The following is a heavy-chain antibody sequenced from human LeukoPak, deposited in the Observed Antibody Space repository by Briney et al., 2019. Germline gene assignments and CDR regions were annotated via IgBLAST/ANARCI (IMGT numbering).Heavy chain of an antibody. CDR3: ARVRSGSGTYSIYYYCMDV. V-gene: IGHV1-18*01. J-gene: IGHJ6*03. CDR2: ISAYNGNT. D-gene: IGHD3-10*01. Sequence: ASVKVSCKASGYTFTSYGISWVRQAPGQGLEWMGWISAYNGNTNYAQKFQGRVTITADKSTSTAYMELSSLRSEDTAVYYCARVRSGSGTYSIYYYCMDVWGKGTTVTVSS. CDR1: GYTFTSYG.